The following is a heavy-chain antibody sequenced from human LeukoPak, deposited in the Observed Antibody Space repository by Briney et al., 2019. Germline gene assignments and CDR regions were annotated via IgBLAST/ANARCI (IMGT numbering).Heavy chain of an antibody. CDR1: GGSISSSNW. CDR2: VYYTGRT. D-gene: IGHD3-10*01. V-gene: IGHV4-59*08. J-gene: IGHJ3*01. CDR3: ARHMSVSYDAFDL. Sequence: SGTLSLTCAVSGGSISSSNWWSWIRQPPGKGLEWITYVYYTGRTLYNPSLESRVTISVDTSKTQFSLTVTSVTAADTAVYYCARHMSVSYDAFDLWGRGTTVTVSS.